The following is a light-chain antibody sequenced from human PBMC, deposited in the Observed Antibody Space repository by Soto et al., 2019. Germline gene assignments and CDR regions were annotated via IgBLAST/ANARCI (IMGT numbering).Light chain of an antibody. Sequence: SYELTQPPSVSVSPGHTARITCSGDALPKKSGYWYQQKSGQAPVLVIYEDNKRPSGIPERFSGSSSGAMATLTISGAQVEDEGDYYCYSTDSTGNHRVFGGGTKLTVL. CDR1: ALPKKS. J-gene: IGLJ3*02. CDR2: EDN. V-gene: IGLV3-10*01. CDR3: YSTDSTGNHRV.